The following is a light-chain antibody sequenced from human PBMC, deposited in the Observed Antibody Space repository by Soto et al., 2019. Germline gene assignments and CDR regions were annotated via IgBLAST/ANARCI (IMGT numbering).Light chain of an antibody. CDR3: QTWGTGIRV. V-gene: IGLV4-69*01. CDR1: SGHSSDA. J-gene: IGLJ3*02. Sequence: QPVLTQPPSASASLGASVKLTCTLSSGHSSDAIAWHQQEPEKGPRYLMKLNSDGSHNKGDRIPDRFSGSSSGAERYLTSSCLQSEDEADYYCQTWGTGIRVLCGGTKLTVL. CDR2: LNSDGSH.